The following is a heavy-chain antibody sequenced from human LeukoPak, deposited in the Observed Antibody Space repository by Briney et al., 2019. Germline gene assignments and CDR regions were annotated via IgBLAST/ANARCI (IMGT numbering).Heavy chain of an antibody. CDR1: GFTVSSNY. CDR3: ARAGYDSSGYYYAFDY. Sequence: GGSLRLSCAASGFTVSSNYMSWVRQAPGKGLEWVSVIYSGGSTYYADSVKGRFTISRDNSKNALYLQMNSLRAEDTAVYYCARAGYDSSGYYYAFDYWGQGTLVTVSS. CDR2: IYSGGST. J-gene: IGHJ4*02. V-gene: IGHV3-66*01. D-gene: IGHD3-22*01.